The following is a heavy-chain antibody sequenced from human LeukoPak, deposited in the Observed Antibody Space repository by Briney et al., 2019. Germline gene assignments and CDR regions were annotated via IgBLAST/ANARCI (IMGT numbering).Heavy chain of an antibody. Sequence: GGSLRLSCAASGFTFSSYSMNWVRQAPGKGLEWVSSISSSSNYIYYAGSVKGRFTISRDNAKNSLYLQMNSLRAEDTAVYYCARDFREDTYYDFWSGYTSSCFDPWGQGTLVTVSS. CDR1: GFTFSSYS. D-gene: IGHD3-3*01. CDR3: ARDFREDTYYDFWSGYTSSCFDP. CDR2: ISSSSNYI. J-gene: IGHJ5*02. V-gene: IGHV3-21*01.